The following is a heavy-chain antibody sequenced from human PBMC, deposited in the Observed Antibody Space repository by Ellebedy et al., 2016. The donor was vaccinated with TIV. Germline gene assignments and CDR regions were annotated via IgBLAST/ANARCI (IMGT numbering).Heavy chain of an antibody. J-gene: IGHJ6*02. CDR2: VYYSGDT. Sequence: MPSETLFLTCTVSGGSITSYYWSWIRQLPGTGLEWHGYVYYSGDTNYKPSIKSLVSMAVDTSKNQFSLKLSSVTAADTAVYYCERFANCYGLDVWGQGTTVTVSS. V-gene: IGHV4-59*01. CDR1: GGSITSYY. CDR3: ERFANCYGLDV.